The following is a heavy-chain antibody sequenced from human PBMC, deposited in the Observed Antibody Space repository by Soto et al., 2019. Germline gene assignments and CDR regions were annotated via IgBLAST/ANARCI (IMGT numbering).Heavy chain of an antibody. CDR1: GGTFSSYA. V-gene: IGHV1-69*01. Sequence: QVQLVQSGAEVKKPGSSVKVSCKASGGTFSSYAISWVRQAPGQGLEWMGGIIPIFGTAKYAQKFQGRVTITADESTSTAYMELSSLRSEDTAVYYCARVESLSEGGGSSNADYWGQGTLVTVSS. CDR2: IIPIFGTA. D-gene: IGHD2-15*01. CDR3: ARVESLSEGGGSSNADY. J-gene: IGHJ4*02.